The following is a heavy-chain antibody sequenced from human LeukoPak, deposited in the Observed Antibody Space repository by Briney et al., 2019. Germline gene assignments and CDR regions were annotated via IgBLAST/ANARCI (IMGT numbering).Heavy chain of an antibody. CDR1: GGSISSSSYY. D-gene: IGHD3-10*01. CDR2: IYYSGST. CDR3: AKSRGSGLFDY. J-gene: IGHJ4*02. V-gene: IGHV4-39*07. Sequence: SETLSLTCTVSGGSISSSSYYWGWIRQPPGKGLEWIGSIYYSGSTYYNPSLKSRVTISVDTSKNQFSLKLSSVTAADTAVYYCAKSRGSGLFDYWGQGTLVTVAS.